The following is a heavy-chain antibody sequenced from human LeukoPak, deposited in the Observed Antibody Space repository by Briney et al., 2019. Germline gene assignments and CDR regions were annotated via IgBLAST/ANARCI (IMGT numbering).Heavy chain of an antibody. Sequence: SETLSLTCAASGGTISSGGYYWSWIRQPPGQGLEWIGYIYYSGSTNYNPSLKSRVTISVDTSKNQFSLKLNSVTAADTAVYYCARTRSSSSGVVFDSWGQGTLVTVSS. D-gene: IGHD6-6*01. CDR1: GGTISSGGYY. V-gene: IGHV4-61*08. J-gene: IGHJ4*02. CDR2: IYYSGST. CDR3: ARTRSSSSGVVFDS.